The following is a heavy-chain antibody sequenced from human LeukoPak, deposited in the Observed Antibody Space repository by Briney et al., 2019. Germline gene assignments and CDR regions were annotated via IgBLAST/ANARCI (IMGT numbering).Heavy chain of an antibody. CDR1: GFTFSSYS. Sequence: PGGSLRLSCAASGFTFSSYSMNWVRQAPGKGLEWVSSISSSSSYIYYADSVKGRFTISRDNAKNSLYLQMNSLRAEDTAVYYCARGARLVGATTWGRKYYYYMDVWGKGTTVTVSS. V-gene: IGHV3-21*01. CDR3: ARGARLVGATTWGRKYYYYMDV. D-gene: IGHD1-26*01. J-gene: IGHJ6*03. CDR2: ISSSSSYI.